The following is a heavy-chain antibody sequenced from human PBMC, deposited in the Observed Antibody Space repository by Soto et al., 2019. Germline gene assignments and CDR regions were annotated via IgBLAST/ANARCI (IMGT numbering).Heavy chain of an antibody. CDR2: IYRYDDDKA. CDR1: GFTVSDND. J-gene: IGHJ4*02. D-gene: IGHD3-16*01. CDR3: ARDRDFFWGSLDS. V-gene: IGHV3-66*01. Sequence: EVQVVESGGGSVQPGGSLRLACEASGFTVSDNDMNWVRQAPGRGLEWVALIYRYDDDKAYYTDSVKGRFTISRDTSTNTVFLQRNSLLAEDTAIYYCARDRDFFWGSLDSWGQGTLVTVSS.